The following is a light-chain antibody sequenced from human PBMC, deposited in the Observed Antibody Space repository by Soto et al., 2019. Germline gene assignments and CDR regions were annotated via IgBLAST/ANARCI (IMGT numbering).Light chain of an antibody. CDR3: AAWDDSLSVYVV. J-gene: IGLJ2*01. CDR2: RNN. CDR1: SSNIGSNY. Sequence: QSVLTQPPSASGTPGQRVTISCSGSSSNIGSNYVYWYQQLPGTAPKLLIYRNNQGPSGVPDRFSGSKSGTSASLAISGLRSEDEADYYCAAWDDSLSVYVVFGGGTKLTVL. V-gene: IGLV1-47*01.